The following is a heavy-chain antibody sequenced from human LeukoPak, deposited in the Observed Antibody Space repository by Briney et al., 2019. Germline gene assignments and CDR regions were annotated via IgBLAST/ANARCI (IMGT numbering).Heavy chain of an antibody. J-gene: IGHJ5*02. CDR3: APEQPLLWFGEFGPS. D-gene: IGHD3-10*01. Sequence: PSETLSLTCTVSGGSISSSSYYWGWIRQPPGKGLEWIGSIYYSGSTYYNPSLKSRVTISVDTSKNQFSLKLSSVTAADTAVYYCAPEQPLLWFGEFGPSWGQGTLVTVSS. CDR1: GGSISSSSYY. CDR2: IYYSGST. V-gene: IGHV4-39*01.